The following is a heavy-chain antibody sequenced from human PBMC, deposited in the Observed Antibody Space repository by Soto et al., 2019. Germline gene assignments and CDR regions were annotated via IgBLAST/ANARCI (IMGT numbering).Heavy chain of an antibody. CDR1: GFSFNSYA. J-gene: IGHJ4*02. Sequence: EVQLLESGGGLIQLGGSLRLSCSASGFSFNSYAMMWVRQAPGKGLEWVSVISGSGGSSYFADSAKGRFTISRDNSKNMLYLEMNSLRAEDTARYFCAKGSIEYSASVDYWGQGTLVIVSS. V-gene: IGHV3-23*01. CDR3: AKGSIEYSASVDY. D-gene: IGHD5-12*01. CDR2: ISGSGGSS.